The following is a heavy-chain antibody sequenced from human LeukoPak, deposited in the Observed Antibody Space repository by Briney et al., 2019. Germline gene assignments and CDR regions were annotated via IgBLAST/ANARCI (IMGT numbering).Heavy chain of an antibody. D-gene: IGHD4-23*01. Sequence: GGSLRLSCAASGFTFSSYGMHWVRQAPGKGLEWVAFIRYDGSNKYYADSVKGRFTISRDNSKNTLHLQMNSLRAEDTAVYYCAKASLRWMEGGGYFDYWGQGTLVTVSS. J-gene: IGHJ4*02. V-gene: IGHV3-30*02. CDR1: GFTFSSYG. CDR3: AKASLRWMEGGGYFDY. CDR2: IRYDGSNK.